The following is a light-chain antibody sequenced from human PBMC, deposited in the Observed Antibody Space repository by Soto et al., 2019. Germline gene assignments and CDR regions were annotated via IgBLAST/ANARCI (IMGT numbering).Light chain of an antibody. CDR3: MQGTHWPPYT. CDR2: KVS. V-gene: IGKV2-30*01. J-gene: IGKJ2*01. Sequence: DVVMTQSPLSLPVTLGQPASISCRSSQSLVFSDGKTYLNWYHQRPGQSPRRLIYKVSNRDSGVPDILSGSGSGTDFTLKISRVEAEYVGVYYCMQGTHWPPYTLGQRTTLEIK. CDR1: QSLVFSDGKTY.